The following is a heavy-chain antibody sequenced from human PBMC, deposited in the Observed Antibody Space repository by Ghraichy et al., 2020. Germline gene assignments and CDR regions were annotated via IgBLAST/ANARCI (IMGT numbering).Heavy chain of an antibody. CDR1: GFTFSSYG. Sequence: GGSLRLSCAAAGFTFSSYGMQWVRQAPGKGLEWVAVVSHDGSVTYYKDSVKGRFTISRDNSENTLYLQMNSLRPEDTAVYYCAKERNCYASSSFDYWGQGILVAV. CDR3: AKERNCYASSSFDY. D-gene: IGHD6-6*01. J-gene: IGHJ4*02. V-gene: IGHV3-30*18. CDR2: VSHDGSVT.